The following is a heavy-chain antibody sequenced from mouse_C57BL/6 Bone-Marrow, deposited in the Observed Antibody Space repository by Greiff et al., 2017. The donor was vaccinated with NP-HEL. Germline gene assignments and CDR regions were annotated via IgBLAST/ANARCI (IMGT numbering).Heavy chain of an antibody. CDR3: ARGTTVRDY. Sequence: QVQLKQSGAELARPGASVKLPCKASGYTFTSYGISWVKQRPGQGLEWIGEIYPRSGNTYYNEKFKGKATLTADKSSSTAYMELRSLTSEDSAVYFCARGTTVRDYWGQGTTLTVSS. D-gene: IGHD1-1*01. J-gene: IGHJ2*01. CDR1: GYTFTSYG. CDR2: IYPRSGNT. V-gene: IGHV1-81*01.